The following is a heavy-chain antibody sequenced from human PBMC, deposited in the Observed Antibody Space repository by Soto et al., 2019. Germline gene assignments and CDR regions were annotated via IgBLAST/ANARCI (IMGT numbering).Heavy chain of an antibody. V-gene: IGHV1-46*03. Sequence: ASVKVSCKASGYTFTSYYIHWVRQAPGQGLEWMGIINPSGGSTSYAQKFQGRVTMTRDTSTSTVYMELSSLRSEGTAVYYCARDIVVVVADGAAAFDTWGQGTMLTVSS. CDR3: ARDIVVVVADGAAAFDT. D-gene: IGHD2-15*01. CDR1: GYTFTSYY. CDR2: INPSGGST. J-gene: IGHJ3*02.